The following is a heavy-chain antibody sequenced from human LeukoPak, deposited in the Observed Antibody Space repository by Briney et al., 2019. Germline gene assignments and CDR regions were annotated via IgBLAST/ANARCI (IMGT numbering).Heavy chain of an antibody. CDR3: ARVGSPDSENSGWKLFFDY. J-gene: IGHJ4*02. Sequence: SVSPSCKASGYRFSNYGITWVRRAPGQGLECMGWISAYNGDTNYAQNFQGRLTMTIDTSTNTAYMELRSLRSDDTAVYYCARVGSPDSENSGWKLFFDYWGQ. CDR2: ISAYNGDT. D-gene: IGHD6-19*01. V-gene: IGHV1-18*01. CDR1: GYRFSNYG.